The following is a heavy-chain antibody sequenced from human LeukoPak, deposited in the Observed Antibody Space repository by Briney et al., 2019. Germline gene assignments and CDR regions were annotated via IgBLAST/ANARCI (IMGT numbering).Heavy chain of an antibody. CDR2: INHSGST. CDR3: ARSRAFNSGAFDP. CDR1: GGSFSGYY. J-gene: IGHJ5*02. D-gene: IGHD1-26*01. V-gene: IGHV4-34*01. Sequence: SETLSLTCAVYGGSFSGYYWSWIRQPPGKGLEWIGEINHSGSTNYNPSLKSRVTISVDTSKNQSSLKLSSVTAADTAVYYCARSRAFNSGAFDPWGQGSLVTVSS.